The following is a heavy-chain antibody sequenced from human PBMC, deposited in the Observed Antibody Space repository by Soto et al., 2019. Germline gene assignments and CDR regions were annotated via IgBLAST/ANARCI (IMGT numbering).Heavy chain of an antibody. D-gene: IGHD2-15*01. CDR1: GYTFTSYY. CDR3: ARDDIGAPNAFDM. V-gene: IGHV1-46*01. Sequence: ASVKVSCKASGYTFTSYYMHWVRQAPGQGLEWMGIINPSGGSTSYAQKFQGRVTMTRDTSTSTVYMELSSLRAGDTALYYCARDDIGAPNAFDMWGQGTMVTVSS. CDR2: INPSGGST. J-gene: IGHJ3*02.